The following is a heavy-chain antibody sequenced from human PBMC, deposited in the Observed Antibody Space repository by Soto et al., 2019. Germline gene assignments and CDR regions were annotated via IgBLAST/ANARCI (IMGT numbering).Heavy chain of an antibody. CDR3: ATELGYSYGSHYGMDV. CDR2: IYYSGST. CDR1: GGSISSYY. Sequence: PSATRSLACSVCGGSISSYYWSWIRQRPGKGMEWIRYIYYSGSTNYNPSLKSRVTISVDTSKNQLSMKMSSVTASDTDVSYCATELGYSYGSHYGMDVWGQGTTVT. D-gene: IGHD5-18*01. V-gene: IGHV4-59*01. J-gene: IGHJ6*02.